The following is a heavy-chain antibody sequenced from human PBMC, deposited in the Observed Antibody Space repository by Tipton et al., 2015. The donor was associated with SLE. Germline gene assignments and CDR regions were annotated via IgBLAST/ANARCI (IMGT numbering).Heavy chain of an antibody. Sequence: TLSLTCTVSGGSISSYYWSWIRQPPGKGLEWIGYIYYSGSTNYNPPLKSRVTISVDTSKNQFSLKLSSVTAADTAVYYCARGAPNWGRYFDYWGQGTLVTVSS. CDR3: ARGAPNWGRYFDY. CDR1: GGSISSYY. CDR2: IYYSGST. J-gene: IGHJ4*02. D-gene: IGHD7-27*01. V-gene: IGHV4-59*01.